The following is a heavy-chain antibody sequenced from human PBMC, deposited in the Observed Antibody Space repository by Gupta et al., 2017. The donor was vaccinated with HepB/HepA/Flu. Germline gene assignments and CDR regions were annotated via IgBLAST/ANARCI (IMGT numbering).Heavy chain of an antibody. J-gene: IGHJ5*01. CDR3: VGETPSAFYFDS. D-gene: IGHD3-3*02. Sequence: QGQLVQSGSEVRKPGASVRLSCKTSAYSLTRYHIHWVRQAPGQGLEWMGMIKDDGETRFFAQKFLDRVTITRDTSINTVYMELSSLSFDDTAVYSCVGETPSAFYFDSWGQGTLVTVSS. CDR1: AYSLTRYH. V-gene: IGHV1-46*01. CDR2: IKDDGETR.